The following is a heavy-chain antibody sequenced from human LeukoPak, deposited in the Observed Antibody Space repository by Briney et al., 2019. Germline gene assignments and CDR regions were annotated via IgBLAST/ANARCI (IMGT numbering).Heavy chain of an antibody. CDR1: GYTLTELS. D-gene: IGHD2-2*01. J-gene: IGHJ3*02. CDR2: FDPEDGET. Sequence: ASVKVSCKVSGYTLTELSMHWVRQAPGKGLEWMGGFDPEDGETIYAQKFQGRVTMTEDTSTDTAYMELSSLRSEDTAVYYCATGGPDIVVVPAASPDAFDIWGQGTMVTVSS. CDR3: ATGGPDIVVVPAASPDAFDI. V-gene: IGHV1-24*01.